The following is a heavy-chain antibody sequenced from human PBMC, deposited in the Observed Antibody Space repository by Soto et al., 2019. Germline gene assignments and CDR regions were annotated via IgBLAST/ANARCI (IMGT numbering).Heavy chain of an antibody. D-gene: IGHD1-1*01. V-gene: IGHV3-66*01. Sequence: GGSLRLSCAASGFTVSSNYMSWVRQAPGKGLEWVSVIYSGGSTYYADSVKGRFTISRDNSKNTLYLQMNSLRAEDTAVYYCARGLGTTTYYFDYWGQGDVVTISS. J-gene: IGHJ4*01. CDR2: IYSGGST. CDR1: GFTVSSNY. CDR3: ARGLGTTTYYFDY.